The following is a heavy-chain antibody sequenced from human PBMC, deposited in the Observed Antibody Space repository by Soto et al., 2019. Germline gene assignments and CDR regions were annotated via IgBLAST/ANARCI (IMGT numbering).Heavy chain of an antibody. D-gene: IGHD2-15*01. CDR2: MYYSGGA. CDR1: VVSILNSHSF. V-gene: IGHV4-39*01. J-gene: IGHJ5*01. CDR3: GRVVEGATRHTDFDS. Sequence: LSLTCAVSVVSILNSHSFWGWIRQPPGKGLEFIGSMYYSGGANYNPSLKSRVTISLDTSKNQFSLTVNSVTAADTAIYYCGRVVEGATRHTDFDSWGQGTLVTVSS.